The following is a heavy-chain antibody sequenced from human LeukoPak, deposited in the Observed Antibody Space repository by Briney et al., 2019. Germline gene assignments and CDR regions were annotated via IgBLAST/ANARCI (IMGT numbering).Heavy chain of an antibody. Sequence: NPGGSLRLSCVVSGITFNDYAMNWVRQAPGKGLEWLTYISSTSSSIYYAESVKGRFTISRDNVRNSLYLQMNSLRDGDTAVYFCATALVVTVSGGRRSYFGMDVWGRGTTVTVSS. V-gene: IGHV3-21*05. CDR2: ISSTSSSI. CDR1: GITFNDYA. CDR3: ATALVVTVSGGRRSYFGMDV. J-gene: IGHJ6*02. D-gene: IGHD2-21*02.